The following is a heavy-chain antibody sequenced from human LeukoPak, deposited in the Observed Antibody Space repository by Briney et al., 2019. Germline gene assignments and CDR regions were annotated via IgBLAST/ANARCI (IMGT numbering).Heavy chain of an antibody. CDR1: GGSISSYY. V-gene: IGHV4-59*01. Sequence: KPSETLSLTCTGSGGSISSYYWSWIRQPPGKGLEWSGYIYYSGSTNYNPSLKSRVTISVDTSKNQFSLKLSSVTAADTAVYYCARGNYDSSGYYLRRVSSFDYWGQGTLVTVSS. J-gene: IGHJ4*02. D-gene: IGHD3-22*01. CDR2: IYYSGST. CDR3: ARGNYDSSGYYLRRVSSFDY.